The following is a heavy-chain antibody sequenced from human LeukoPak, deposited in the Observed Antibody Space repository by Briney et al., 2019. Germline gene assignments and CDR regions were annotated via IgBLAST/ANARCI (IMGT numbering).Heavy chain of an antibody. Sequence: GASVKVSCKASGYTFTSYGISWVRQAPGQGLEWMGWISAYNGNTNYAQKLQGRVTMTTDTSTSTAYMELRSLRSDDTAVYYCARVSGIVVVPAAIDYYYGMDVWGQGTTVTVSS. J-gene: IGHJ6*02. CDR2: ISAYNGNT. CDR3: ARVSGIVVVPAAIDYYYGMDV. D-gene: IGHD2-2*01. CDR1: GYTFTSYG. V-gene: IGHV1-18*01.